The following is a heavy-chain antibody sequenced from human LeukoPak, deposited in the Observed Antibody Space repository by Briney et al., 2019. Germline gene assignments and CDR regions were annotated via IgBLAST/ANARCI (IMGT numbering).Heavy chain of an antibody. CDR3: ARHRPSESLYGDYRNWFDP. J-gene: IGHJ5*02. D-gene: IGHD4-17*01. V-gene: IGHV3-30-3*01. CDR1: GFTFSSYA. CDR2: ISYDGSNK. Sequence: GGSLRLSCAASGFTFSSYAMHWVRQAPGKGLEWVAVISYDGSNKYYADSVKGRFTISRDNSKNTLYLQMNSLRAEDTAVYYCARHRPSESLYGDYRNWFDPWGQGTLVTVSS.